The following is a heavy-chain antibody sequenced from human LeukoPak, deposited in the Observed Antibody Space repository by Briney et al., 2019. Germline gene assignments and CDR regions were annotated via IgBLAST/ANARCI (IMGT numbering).Heavy chain of an antibody. Sequence: ASVKVSCKASGYTFTGYYMHWVRQAPGQGLEWMGWINPNSGGTNYAQKFQGRVTMTRDTSTSTVYMELSSLRSEDTAVYYCSGDYGRDAFDIWGQGTMVTVSS. CDR3: SGDYGRDAFDI. V-gene: IGHV1-2*02. CDR1: GYTFTGYY. D-gene: IGHD4-17*01. CDR2: INPNSGGT. J-gene: IGHJ3*02.